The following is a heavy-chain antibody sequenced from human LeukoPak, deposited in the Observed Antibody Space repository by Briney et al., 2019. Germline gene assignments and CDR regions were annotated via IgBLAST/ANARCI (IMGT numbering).Heavy chain of an antibody. D-gene: IGHD4-11*01. CDR3: TTTVTWDWDY. J-gene: IGHJ4*02. V-gene: IGHV3-15*01. Sequence: GGSLRLSCVASGFTFTTYSMNWVRLAPGKGLGWVGRIKSKTDGGTTDYAAPVKGRFTISRDDSKNTLYLQMNSLKTEDTAVYYCTTTVTWDWDYWGQGTLVTVSS. CDR2: IKSKTDGGTT. CDR1: GFTFTTYS.